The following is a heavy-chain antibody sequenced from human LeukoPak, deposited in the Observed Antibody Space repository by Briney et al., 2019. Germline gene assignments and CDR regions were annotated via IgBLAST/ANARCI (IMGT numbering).Heavy chain of an antibody. D-gene: IGHD3-22*01. J-gene: IGHJ4*02. Sequence: GASVKVSCKASGYTFTSYDINWVRQATGQGLEWMGWMNPNSGNTGYAQKFQGRVTITRNTSISTAYMELSSLRPEDTAVYYCARLCYDSSGYYCPLDYWGQGTLVTVSS. CDR2: MNPNSGNT. V-gene: IGHV1-8*03. CDR3: ARLCYDSSGYYCPLDY. CDR1: GYTFTSYD.